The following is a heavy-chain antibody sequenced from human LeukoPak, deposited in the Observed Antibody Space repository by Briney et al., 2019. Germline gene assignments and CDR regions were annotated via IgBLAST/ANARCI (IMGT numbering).Heavy chain of an antibody. CDR3: AREFAAFDI. CDR1: GFTFSSYA. J-gene: IGHJ3*02. CDR2: ISYDGSNK. Sequence: GRSLRLSCAASGFTFSSYAMHWVRQAPGKGLEGVAVISYDGSNKYYADSVKGRFTISRDNSKNTLYLQMNSLRAEDTAVYYCAREFAAFDIWGQGTMVTVSS. V-gene: IGHV3-30*04.